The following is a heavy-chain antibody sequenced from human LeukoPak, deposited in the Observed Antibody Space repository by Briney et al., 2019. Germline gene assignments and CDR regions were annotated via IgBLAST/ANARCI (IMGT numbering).Heavy chain of an antibody. D-gene: IGHD1-26*01. V-gene: IGHV1-69*05. CDR3: ATDDASATMGFDS. J-gene: IGHJ5*01. CDR1: GGTFSSYA. Sequence: GASVKVSCKASGGTFSSYAFSWVRQAPGQGLQWMGGIIPILGTTNYAQQFQGRVTMTTDESTSTAFMELSSLRSEDTAIYYCATDDASATMGFDSWGQGTLLTVSS. CDR2: IIPILGTT.